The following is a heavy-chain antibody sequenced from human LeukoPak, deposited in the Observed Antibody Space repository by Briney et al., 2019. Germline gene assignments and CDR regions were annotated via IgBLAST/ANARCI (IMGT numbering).Heavy chain of an antibody. J-gene: IGHJ4*02. V-gene: IGHV4-34*01. D-gene: IGHD3-22*01. CDR1: GGSFSGYY. CDR3: ARRYYDSSGYYYPDY. CDR2: INHSGST. Sequence: PLETLSLTCAVYGGSFSGYYWSWIRQPPGKGLEWIGEINHSGSTNYNPSLKSRVTISVDTSKNQFSLKLSSVTAADTAVYYCARRYYDSSGYYYPDYWGQGTLVTVSS.